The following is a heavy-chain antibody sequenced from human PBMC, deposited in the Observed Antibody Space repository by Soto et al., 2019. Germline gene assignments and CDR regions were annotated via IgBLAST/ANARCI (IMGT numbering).Heavy chain of an antibody. Sequence: QVQLVQSGGEVKKPGASVKLSCTASGYTFTSYGISWVRQATGQGLEWMGWISAYNGKTNYAQNVQGRVTMTTDTSTRTAYRDLRSLRSDDTAVYYCARGGDVNYYHGMDVWGQGTTVTVSS. V-gene: IGHV1-18*01. CDR2: ISAYNGKT. J-gene: IGHJ6*02. CDR3: ARGGDVNYYHGMDV. D-gene: IGHD5-12*01. CDR1: GYTFTSYG.